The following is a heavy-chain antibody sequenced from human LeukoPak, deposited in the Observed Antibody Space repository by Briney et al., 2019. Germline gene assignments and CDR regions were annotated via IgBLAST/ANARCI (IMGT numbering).Heavy chain of an antibody. CDR2: IYYSGST. Sequence: SETLSLTCTVSGGSISSYYWSWIRQPPGKGLEWIAYIYYSGSTNYNPSLKSRVTISVDTSKEQFSLKLSSVTAADTAVYYCARGLWNILTGYYIDYWGQGTLVTVSS. CDR3: ARGLWNILTGYYIDY. CDR1: GGSISSYY. V-gene: IGHV4-59*01. J-gene: IGHJ4*02. D-gene: IGHD3-9*01.